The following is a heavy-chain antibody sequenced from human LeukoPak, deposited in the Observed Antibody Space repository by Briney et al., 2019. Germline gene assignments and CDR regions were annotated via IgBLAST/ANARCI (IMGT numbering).Heavy chain of an antibody. Sequence: GGSLRLSCAASGFTVSSNYMSWVRQAPGKGLEWVSVIYSGGSTYYADSVKGRFTISRDNSKNTLYLQMNSLRAEDTAVYYCARDSPNYYYGSGSYYPYWGQGTLVTVSS. V-gene: IGHV3-66*01. CDR3: ARDSPNYYYGSGSYYPY. D-gene: IGHD3-10*01. CDR1: GFTVSSNY. J-gene: IGHJ4*02. CDR2: IYSGGST.